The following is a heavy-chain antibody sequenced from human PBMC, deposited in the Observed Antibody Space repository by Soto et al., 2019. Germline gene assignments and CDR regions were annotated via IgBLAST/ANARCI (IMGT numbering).Heavy chain of an antibody. Sequence: AASVKVSCKASGYTFTSYAMHWVRQAPGQRLEWKGWINAGNGKKKNSQKIQGRVTITRDTSASTAYMELSSLRFEDTAVYYCAVGKYCSGGSCYSAYFDYWGQGTLVTVSS. D-gene: IGHD2-15*01. J-gene: IGHJ4*02. CDR1: GYTFTSYA. CDR2: INAGNGKK. V-gene: IGHV1-3*01. CDR3: AVGKYCSGGSCYSAYFDY.